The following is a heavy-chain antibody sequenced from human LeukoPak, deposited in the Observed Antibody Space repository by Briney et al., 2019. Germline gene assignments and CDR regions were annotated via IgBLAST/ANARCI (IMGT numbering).Heavy chain of an antibody. J-gene: IGHJ4*02. CDR1: GYTLTELS. Sequence: ASVKVSCKVSGYTLTELSMHWVRQAPGKGLEWMGGFDPEDGETIYAQKFQGRVTMTEDTSTDTAYMELSSLRSEDTAVYYRATGPYYGSGSMRRVTYFFDYWGQGTLVTVSS. V-gene: IGHV1-24*01. CDR2: FDPEDGET. CDR3: ATGPYYGSGSMRRVTYFFDY. D-gene: IGHD3-10*01.